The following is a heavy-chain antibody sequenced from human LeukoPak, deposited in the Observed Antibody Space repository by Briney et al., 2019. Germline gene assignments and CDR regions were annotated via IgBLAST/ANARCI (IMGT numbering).Heavy chain of an antibody. J-gene: IGHJ3*02. Sequence: SETLSLTCTVSGDPISSYYWSWIRQPPGKGLEWIGYIYYSGSTNYKPSLKSRVTISVDTSKNQFSLKLSSVTAADTAVYYCARSGYRYGADALDIWGQGTMVTVSS. CDR1: GDPISSYY. CDR2: IYYSGST. V-gene: IGHV4-59*01. D-gene: IGHD5-18*01. CDR3: ARSGYRYGADALDI.